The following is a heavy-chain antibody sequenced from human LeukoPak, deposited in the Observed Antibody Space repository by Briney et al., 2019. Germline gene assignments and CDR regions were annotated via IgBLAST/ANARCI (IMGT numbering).Heavy chain of an antibody. J-gene: IGHJ5*02. CDR1: GYTFTGYY. Sequence: GASVKVSCKASGYTFTGYYMHWVRQAPGQGLEWMGWINPNSVGTNYAQKFQVRVPMTRDTSISTAYMELSRLRSDDTAVYYCARVSRFDYYYGSGGSYNWFDPWGQGTLVSVSS. D-gene: IGHD3-10*01. V-gene: IGHV1-2*02. CDR3: ARVSRFDYYYGSGGSYNWFDP. CDR2: INPNSVGT.